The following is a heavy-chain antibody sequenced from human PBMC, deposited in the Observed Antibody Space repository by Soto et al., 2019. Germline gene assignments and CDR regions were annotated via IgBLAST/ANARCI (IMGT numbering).Heavy chain of an antibody. CDR2: ISYDGNSQ. CDR1: GFIFKSYV. Sequence: QVQLVESGGGVVQPGRSLRLSCAASGFIFKSYVMHWVRQAPGKGLEWVAVISYDGNSQYYADSVRGRFIVSRDNSKSTLYLQMNSLRAEDTAVYYCARDQGGVCGGDCYSSNDAFDIWGQGTMVTVSS. V-gene: IGHV3-30*03. CDR3: ARDQGGVCGGDCYSSNDAFDI. D-gene: IGHD2-21*02. J-gene: IGHJ3*02.